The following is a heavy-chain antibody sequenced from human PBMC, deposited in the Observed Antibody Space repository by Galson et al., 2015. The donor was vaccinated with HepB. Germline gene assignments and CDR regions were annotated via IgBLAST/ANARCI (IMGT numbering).Heavy chain of an antibody. D-gene: IGHD3-16*01. J-gene: IGHJ3*02. CDR1: GFTFSSYA. Sequence: SLRLSCAASGFTFSSYAMHWVRQAPGKGLEWVAVISYDGSNKYYADSVKGRFTISRDNSKNTLYLQMNSLRAEDTAVYYCAGRFEGDAFDIWGQGTMVTVSS. V-gene: IGHV3-30-3*01. CDR2: ISYDGSNK. CDR3: AGRFEGDAFDI.